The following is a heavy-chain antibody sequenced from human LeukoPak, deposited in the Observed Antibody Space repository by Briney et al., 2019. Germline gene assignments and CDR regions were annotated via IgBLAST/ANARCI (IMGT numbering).Heavy chain of an antibody. V-gene: IGHV4-34*01. CDR1: GGSFSGYY. CDR2: INHSGST. CDR3: ARKPHSRIHDY. Sequence: SETLSLTCAVYGGSFSGYYWSWIRQPPGKGLEWIGEINHSGSTNYNPSLKSRVTISVDTSKNQFSLKLSSVTAADTAVYYCARKPHSRIHDYWGQGTLVTVSS. D-gene: IGHD5-18*01. J-gene: IGHJ4*02.